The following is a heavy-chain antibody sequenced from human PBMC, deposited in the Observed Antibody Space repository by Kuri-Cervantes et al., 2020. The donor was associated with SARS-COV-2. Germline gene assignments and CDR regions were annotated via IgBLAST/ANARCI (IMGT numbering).Heavy chain of an antibody. CDR3: ARDRYYYMDV. Sequence: GESLKISCAASGFTFSSYSMNWVRQAPGKGLEWVSSISSSSSYIYYADSVKGRFTISRDNSKNTLYLQMGSLRAEDMAVYYCARDRYYYMDVWGKGTTVTVSS. V-gene: IGHV3-21*01. CDR1: GFTFSSYS. CDR2: ISSSSSYI. J-gene: IGHJ6*03.